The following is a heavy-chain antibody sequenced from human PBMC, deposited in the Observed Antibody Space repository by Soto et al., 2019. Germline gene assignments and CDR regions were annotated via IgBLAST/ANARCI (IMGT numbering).Heavy chain of an antibody. Sequence: QVQLVQSGVEVKKPGSSVKVSCKASGGTLNSYAIDWVRQAPGQGLEWMGGIIPIFGNTYYAQRLQGRVKLTADESPRTAYRGLGTLTSEDTAVYYCAGGTVTGSEYYFYYYGMDVWGQGTTVIVSS. CDR3: AGGTVTGSEYYFYYYGMDV. V-gene: IGHV1-69*12. J-gene: IGHJ6*02. CDR1: GGTLNSYA. D-gene: IGHD1-1*01. CDR2: IIPIFGNT.